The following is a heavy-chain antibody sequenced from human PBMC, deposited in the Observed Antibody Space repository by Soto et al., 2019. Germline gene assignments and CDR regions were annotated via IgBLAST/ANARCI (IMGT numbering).Heavy chain of an antibody. D-gene: IGHD5-12*01. J-gene: IGHJ4*01. CDR3: TRKRDGYNLLFDF. V-gene: IGHV3-49*04. CDR2: IRSKAYGGTT. Sequence: LRLSCTASGFIFGDYTMSWVRQAPGKGLEWVSFIRSKAYGGTTEYAASVKGRFTISRDDSKSIAYLQMNSLKTEDTAVYYCTRKRDGYNLLFDFWGHGTLVTVSS. CDR1: GFIFGDYT.